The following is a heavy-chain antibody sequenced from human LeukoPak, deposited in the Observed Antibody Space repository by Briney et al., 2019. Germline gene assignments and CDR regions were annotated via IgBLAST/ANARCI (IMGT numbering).Heavy chain of an antibody. J-gene: IGHJ4*02. CDR3: ARSDIVATIADY. D-gene: IGHD5-12*01. Sequence: GGSLRLSCAAPGFTFSSNWMSWVRQAPGKRLEWVANIKQDGSEKYYVDSVKGRFTISRDNAKNSLYLQMNSLRAEDTAVYYCARSDIVATIADYWGQGTLVTVSS. V-gene: IGHV3-7*03. CDR1: GFTFSSNW. CDR2: IKQDGSEK.